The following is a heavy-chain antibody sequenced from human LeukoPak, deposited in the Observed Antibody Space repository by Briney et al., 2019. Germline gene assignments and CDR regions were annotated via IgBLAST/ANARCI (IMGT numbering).Heavy chain of an antibody. D-gene: IGHD3-10*01. V-gene: IGHV3-53*01. Sequence: GGSLRLSCAASGFTFSSNYMTWVRQAPGKGLEWVSVIYKNAITYHADTVKGRFTISRDNAKNMLYLQMNSLRADDTAVYYCARSLRVRGVPDYMDVWGKGTTVIISS. CDR2: IYKNAIT. CDR1: GFTFSSNY. J-gene: IGHJ6*03. CDR3: ARSLRVRGVPDYMDV.